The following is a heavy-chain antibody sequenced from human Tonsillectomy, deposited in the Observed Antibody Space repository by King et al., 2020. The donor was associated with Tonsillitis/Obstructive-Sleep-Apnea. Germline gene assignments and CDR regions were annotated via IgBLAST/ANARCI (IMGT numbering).Heavy chain of an antibody. D-gene: IGHD6-6*01. CDR3: ARDQGIAARPGDAFDI. Sequence: VQLVESGGGVVQPGRSLRLSCAASGFTFSSYAMHWVRQAPGKGLEWVAVISYDGSNKYYADSVKGRFTISRDNSKNTLYLQMNSLRAEDTAVYYCARDQGIAARPGDAFDIWGQGTMVTVSS. CDR1: GFTFSSYA. CDR2: ISYDGSNK. J-gene: IGHJ3*02. V-gene: IGHV3-30*01.